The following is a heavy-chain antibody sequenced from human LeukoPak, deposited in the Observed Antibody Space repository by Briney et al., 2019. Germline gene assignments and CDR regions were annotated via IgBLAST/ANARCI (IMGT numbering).Heavy chain of an antibody. CDR1: GFTFSSYS. D-gene: IGHD6-19*01. J-gene: IGHJ4*02. V-gene: IGHV3-48*02. CDR2: ITSGSSTI. CDR3: ARGIAVAGTDFDY. Sequence: GGSLRLSCAASGFTFSSYSMNWVRQAPGKGLEWVSYITSGSSTIYYADSVKGRFTISRDNAKNSLYLQMNSLRDEDTAVYYCARGIAVAGTDFDYWGQGTLVTVSS.